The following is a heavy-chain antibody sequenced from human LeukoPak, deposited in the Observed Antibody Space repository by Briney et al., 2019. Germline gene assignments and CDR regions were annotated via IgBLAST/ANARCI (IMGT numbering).Heavy chain of an antibody. D-gene: IGHD4-17*01. V-gene: IGHV1-69*04. Sequence: SVKVSCKASGGTFSSYTISWVRQAPGQGLEWMGRIIPILGIANYAQKFQGRVTITADKSTSTAYMELSSLRSEDTAVYYCAREGSYGDYLAANWFDPWGQGTLVTVSS. J-gene: IGHJ5*02. CDR1: GGTFSSYT. CDR2: IIPILGIA. CDR3: AREGSYGDYLAANWFDP.